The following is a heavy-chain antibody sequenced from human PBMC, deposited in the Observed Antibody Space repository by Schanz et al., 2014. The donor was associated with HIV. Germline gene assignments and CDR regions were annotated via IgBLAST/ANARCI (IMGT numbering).Heavy chain of an antibody. V-gene: IGHV3-30*18. Sequence: QVQLVESGGGVVQPGRSLRLSCAASGFTFSNYGMHWVRQAPGKGLEWVAVISYDGRNKCFGDSVKGRFTISRDNSKNTLYLQMKSLRAEDTAVYYCAKDRNYYDSRYRGKGNYYYYYGMDVWGQGTTVTVSS. D-gene: IGHD3-22*01. CDR1: GFTFSNYG. CDR3: AKDRNYYDSRYRGKGNYYYYYGMDV. J-gene: IGHJ6*02. CDR2: ISYDGRNK.